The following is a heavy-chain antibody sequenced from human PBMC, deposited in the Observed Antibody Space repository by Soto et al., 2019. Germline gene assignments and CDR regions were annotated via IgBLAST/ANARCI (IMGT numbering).Heavy chain of an antibody. CDR1: GFTFSSYS. Sequence: EVQLVESGGGLVQPGGSLRLSCAASGFTFSSYSMNWVRQAPGKGLEWVSYISSSSSTIYYADSVKGRFTISRDNAKNSLYLQMNSLRAEDTAVYYCARDILPTIFGVQNKPDFDYWGQGTLVTVSS. D-gene: IGHD3-3*01. CDR3: ARDILPTIFGVQNKPDFDY. V-gene: IGHV3-48*01. J-gene: IGHJ4*02. CDR2: ISSSSSTI.